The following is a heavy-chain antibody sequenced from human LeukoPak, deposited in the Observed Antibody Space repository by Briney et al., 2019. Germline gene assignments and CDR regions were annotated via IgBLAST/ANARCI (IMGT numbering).Heavy chain of an antibody. V-gene: IGHV3-48*03. Sequence: GGSLRLSCAASGFTFSSYEMNWVRQAPGKGLEWVSYISSSGSTIYYADSVKGRFTISRDNAKNSLYPQMNSLRAEDTAVYYCARDLVVAVAGTGYYYYGMDVWGQGTTVTVSS. CDR3: ARDLVVAVAGTGYYYYGMDV. CDR2: ISSSGSTI. D-gene: IGHD6-19*01. CDR1: GFTFSSYE. J-gene: IGHJ6*02.